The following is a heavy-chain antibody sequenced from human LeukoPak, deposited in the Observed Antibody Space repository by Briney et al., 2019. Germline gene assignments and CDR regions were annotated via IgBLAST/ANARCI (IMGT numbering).Heavy chain of an antibody. D-gene: IGHD3-3*01. J-gene: IGHJ6*02. V-gene: IGHV4-30-4*01. Sequence: SQTLSLTCTVSGGSLSSGDYYWSWIRQPPGKGLEWIGYIYYSGSTYYNPSLKSRVTISVDTSKNQFSLKLSSVTAADTAVYYCARGYYDFWSGYYTVGYYYYGMDVWGQGTTVTVSS. CDR3: ARGYYDFWSGYYTVGYYYYGMDV. CDR1: GGSLSSGDYY. CDR2: IYYSGST.